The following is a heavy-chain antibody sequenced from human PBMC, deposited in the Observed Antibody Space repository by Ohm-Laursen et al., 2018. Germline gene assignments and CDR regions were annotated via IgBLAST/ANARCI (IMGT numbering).Heavy chain of an antibody. V-gene: IGHV4-4*07. CDR2: ISASGNT. CDR1: GGSISSFY. CDR3: GRDSGVCSGGRCYP. Sequence: TLSLTCTVSGGSISSFYWSCIRQPAGKGLEWIGQISASGNTNYNPFLKSRLTMSVDTSKNQFSLKLSSVTAADTAVYYCGRDSGVCSGGRCYPWGQGLLVTVSS. J-gene: IGHJ5*02. D-gene: IGHD2-15*01.